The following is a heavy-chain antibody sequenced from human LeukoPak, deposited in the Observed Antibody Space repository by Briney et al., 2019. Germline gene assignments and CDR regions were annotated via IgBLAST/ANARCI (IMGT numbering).Heavy chain of an antibody. D-gene: IGHD3-3*01. J-gene: IGHJ4*02. Sequence: GGSLRLSCAASGFSIDDYAMHWVRQAPGKGLEWVGRTRNKANSYTTEYAASVKGRFTISRDDSKNSMYLQMNSLKTEDTAVYYCARVTRSGYYFDYWGQGTLVTVSS. CDR1: GFSIDDYA. CDR2: TRNKANSYTT. CDR3: ARVTRSGYYFDY. V-gene: IGHV3-72*01.